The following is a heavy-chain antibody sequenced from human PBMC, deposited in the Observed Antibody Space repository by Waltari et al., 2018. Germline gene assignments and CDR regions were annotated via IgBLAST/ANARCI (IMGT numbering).Heavy chain of an antibody. V-gene: IGHV3-23*04. J-gene: IGHJ4*02. CDR2: ISGIGDRT. CDR3: ANWREGSATYFDY. Sequence: EVQLVESGGGLVKPGGSLRLSCTVSGFTFSNYAMTWARQAPGKGLEWVSRISGIGDRTYYADSVRGRFTISRDNSKNTVYLQMNNLRAEDAAVYYCANWREGSATYFDYWGQGTLVTVSS. CDR1: GFTFSNYA.